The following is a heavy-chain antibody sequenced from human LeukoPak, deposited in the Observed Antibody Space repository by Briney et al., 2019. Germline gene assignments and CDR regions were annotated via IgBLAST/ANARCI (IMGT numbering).Heavy chain of an antibody. CDR3: ARHVDTAMVTLDY. Sequence: SVKVSCKASGGTFSSYAISWVRQAPGQGLEWMGGIIPIFGTANYAQKFQGRVTITADESTSTAYMELSSLRSEDTAVYYCARHVDTAMVTLDYWRQGTLVTVSS. V-gene: IGHV1-69*13. CDR2: IIPIFGTA. CDR1: GGTFSSYA. J-gene: IGHJ4*02. D-gene: IGHD5-18*01.